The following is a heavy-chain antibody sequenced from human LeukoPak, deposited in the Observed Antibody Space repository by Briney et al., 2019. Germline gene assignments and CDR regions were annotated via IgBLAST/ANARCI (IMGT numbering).Heavy chain of an antibody. J-gene: IGHJ6*04. Sequence: PSETLSLTCAVSGGSISNYYWSWIRQPPGKGLEWMGDIYYNGSTKYNPSPKSRGTTSTDTPKNHIPLKLNSVTAADTAVYYCPRDSKQGITYRYYGADVWGKGTTVTVSS. D-gene: IGHD7-27*01. V-gene: IGHV4-59*01. CDR1: GGSISNYY. CDR3: PRDSKQGITYRYYGADV. CDR2: IYYNGST.